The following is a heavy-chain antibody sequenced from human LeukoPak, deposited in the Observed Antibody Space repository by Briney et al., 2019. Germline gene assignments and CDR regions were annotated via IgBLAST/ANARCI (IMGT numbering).Heavy chain of an antibody. CDR1: GFTFSSYS. D-gene: IGHD2-21*02. Sequence: GGSLRLSCAASGFTFSSYSMNWVRQAPGKGLEWVSSISSSSSYIYYADSVKGRFTISRDNAKNSLYLQMNSLRAEDTAVYYCARAGDQPYWYFDLWGRGTLVTVSS. CDR2: ISSSSSYI. CDR3: ARAGDQPYWYFDL. V-gene: IGHV3-21*01. J-gene: IGHJ2*01.